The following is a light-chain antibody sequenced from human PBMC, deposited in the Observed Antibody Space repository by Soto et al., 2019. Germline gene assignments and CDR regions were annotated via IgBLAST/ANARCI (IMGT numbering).Light chain of an antibody. CDR1: QNIGTK. Sequence: IVMTQSPGTLSVSPGERATLSCRASQNIGTKVGWYQQKPGQAPRLLIYGASTRAAGIPDRFSGSGSGTEYNLPITSLQSQDSAGYYCQEYNYRHPITFGGGTKVDIK. CDR3: QEYNYRHPIT. CDR2: GAS. J-gene: IGKJ4*01. V-gene: IGKV3-15*01.